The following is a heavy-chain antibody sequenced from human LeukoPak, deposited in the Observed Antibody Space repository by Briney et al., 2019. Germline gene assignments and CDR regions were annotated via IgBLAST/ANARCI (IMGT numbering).Heavy chain of an antibody. CDR1: EGSISEYY. V-gene: IGHV4-59*01. D-gene: IGHD1-26*01. J-gene: IGHJ6*03. CDR3: ARLLRRYYTSMEV. Sequence: SESLSLICTVSEGSISEYYWSWIRHPPEKGLECIGCIHITGGTKYNPSLKSQAIISVDTSKNQSSLQLSSVTAADTAVYYCARLLRRYYTSMEVSGKGNT. CDR2: IHITGGT.